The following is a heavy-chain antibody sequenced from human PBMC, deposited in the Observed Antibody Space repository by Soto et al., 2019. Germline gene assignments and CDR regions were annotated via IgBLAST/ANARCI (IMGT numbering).Heavy chain of an antibody. V-gene: IGHV3-53*01. CDR3: HGYGY. CDR1: GFTVSSSNY. D-gene: IGHD5-12*01. CDR2: IYPGDTT. J-gene: IGHJ4*02. Sequence: EVQLVESGGGLIQPGGSLRLSCVVSGFTVSSSNYMSWVRQAPGKGLEWVSVIYPGDTTFYADSVKGRFTSSRDNSKNTLYLQMNSRRAEDTAVYYCHGYGYWGQGTLVTVSS.